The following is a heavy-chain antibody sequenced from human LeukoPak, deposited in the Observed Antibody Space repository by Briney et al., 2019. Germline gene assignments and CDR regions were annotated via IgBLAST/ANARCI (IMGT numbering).Heavy chain of an antibody. CDR2: VYYSGST. CDR3: ARGNDYSGGSCYSHYYYYYMDV. V-gene: IGHV4-59*01. D-gene: IGHD2-15*01. Sequence: SETLSLTCTVSGDSLSSYYWSWIRQPPGKGLEWIGYVYYSGSTNFNPSLKSRVTISVDTSKNQFSLKLNSVTATDTAVYYCARGNDYSGGSCYSHYYYYYMDVWGKGTTVTISS. J-gene: IGHJ6*03. CDR1: GDSLSSYY.